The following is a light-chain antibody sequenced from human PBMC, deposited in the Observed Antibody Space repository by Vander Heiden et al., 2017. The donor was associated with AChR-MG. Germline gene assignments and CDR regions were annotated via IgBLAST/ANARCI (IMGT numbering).Light chain of an antibody. CDR3: SSYAGNTDWV. V-gene: IGLV2-8*01. Sequence: QSALTQPPSSSRSPGQSVTISCTGTSSDVGGYNYVSWYQQHPGKAPKLMIYEVSKRPSGVPDRFSGSKSGNTASLTVSGLQAEDEADYYCSSYAGNTDWVFGGGTKLTVL. CDR2: EVS. CDR1: SSDVGGYNY. J-gene: IGLJ3*02.